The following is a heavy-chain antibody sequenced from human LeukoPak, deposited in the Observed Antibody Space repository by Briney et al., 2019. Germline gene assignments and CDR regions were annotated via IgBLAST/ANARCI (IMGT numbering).Heavy chain of an antibody. V-gene: IGHV4-61*08. CDR3: ARDLQYSSGWYGGYNWFDP. Sequence: SETLSLTCTVSGGSISSGDYYWSWIRQHPGKGLEWIGYIYYSGSTNYNPSLKSRVTISVDTSKNQFSLKLSSVTAADTAVYYCARDLQYSSGWYGGYNWFDPWGQGTLVTVSS. CDR1: GGSISSGDYY. D-gene: IGHD6-19*01. J-gene: IGHJ5*02. CDR2: IYYSGST.